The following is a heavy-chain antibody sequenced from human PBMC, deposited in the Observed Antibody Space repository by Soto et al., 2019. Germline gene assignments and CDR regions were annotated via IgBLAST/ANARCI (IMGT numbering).Heavy chain of an antibody. Sequence: SETLSLTCTVSGGSISSYYWSWIRQPPGKGLEWIGYIYYSGSTNYNPSPKSRVTISVDTSKNQFSLKLSSVTAADTAVYYCARVKAEYYDILTGYYGIDYWGQGTLVTVSS. CDR2: IYYSGST. CDR3: ARVKAEYYDILTGYYGIDY. D-gene: IGHD3-9*01. V-gene: IGHV4-59*01. CDR1: GGSISSYY. J-gene: IGHJ4*02.